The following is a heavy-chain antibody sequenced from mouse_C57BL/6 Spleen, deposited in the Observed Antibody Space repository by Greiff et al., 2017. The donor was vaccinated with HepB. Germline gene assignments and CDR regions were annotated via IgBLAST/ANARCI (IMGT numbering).Heavy chain of an antibody. CDR3: ARPYYGSSQGFAY. CDR1: GYTFTSYW. Sequence: QVRLQQPGAELVMPGASVKLSCKASGYTFTSYWMHWVKQRPGQGLEWIGELDPSDSYTNYNQKFKGKSTLTVDKSSSTAYMQLSSLTSEDSAVYYCARPYYGSSQGFAYWGQGTLVTVSA. D-gene: IGHD1-1*01. CDR2: LDPSDSYT. V-gene: IGHV1-69*01. J-gene: IGHJ3*01.